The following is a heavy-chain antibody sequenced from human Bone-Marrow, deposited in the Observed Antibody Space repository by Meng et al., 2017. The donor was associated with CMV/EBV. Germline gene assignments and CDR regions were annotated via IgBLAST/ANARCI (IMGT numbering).Heavy chain of an antibody. D-gene: IGHD1-26*01. CDR1: GGTFSSYA. CDR2: IIPIFGTA. Sequence: SVKVSCKASGGTFSSYAISWVRQAPGQGLEWMGGIIPIFGTANYAQKFQGRVTITTDESTSTAYMELSSLRSEDTAVYYCARRGTREEIQDYDYYGMDVWGQGTTVTVSS. J-gene: IGHJ6*02. CDR3: ARRGTREEIQDYDYYGMDV. V-gene: IGHV1-69*05.